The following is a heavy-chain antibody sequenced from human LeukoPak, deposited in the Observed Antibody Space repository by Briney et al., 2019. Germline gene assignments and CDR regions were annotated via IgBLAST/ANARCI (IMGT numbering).Heavy chain of an antibody. V-gene: IGHV4-4*07. J-gene: IGHJ5*02. D-gene: IGHD6-13*01. Sequence: KPSETLSLTCTVSGGSISSYYWSWIRQPPGKGLEWIGRIYTSGSTNYNPSLKSRVTMSVDTSKNQFSLKLSSVTAADTAVYYCARVGSLSRGRNWFDPWGQGTLVTVSS. CDR1: GGSISSYY. CDR3: ARVGSLSRGRNWFDP. CDR2: IYTSGST.